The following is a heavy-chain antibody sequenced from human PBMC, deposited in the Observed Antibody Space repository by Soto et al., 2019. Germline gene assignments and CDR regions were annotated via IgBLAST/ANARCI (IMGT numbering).Heavy chain of an antibody. CDR2: INPSSGST. Sequence: QVQLVQSGAEVKKPGASVKVSCKASGNTFTSYYMHCVRQAPGQGLEWMGIINPSSGSTSYAQKFRGRVTMTRDTSTSTVYMELSSLRSEDTAVYYCARDRAPGWAYYYGMDVWGQGTTVTVSS. V-gene: IGHV1-46*03. CDR3: ARDRAPGWAYYYGMDV. CDR1: GNTFTSYY. D-gene: IGHD1-26*01. J-gene: IGHJ6*02.